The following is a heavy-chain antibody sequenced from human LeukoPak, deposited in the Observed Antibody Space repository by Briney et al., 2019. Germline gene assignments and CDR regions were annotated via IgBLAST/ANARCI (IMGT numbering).Heavy chain of an antibody. D-gene: IGHD3-10*01. J-gene: IGHJ4*02. Sequence: GSLRLSCAASGFTFSSYAMHWVRQAPGKGLEWVAGISYDGSNKYYADSVKGRFTISRDNSKNTLYLQMTSLTPEDTAVYYCARVMSYYGSGSFDFDYWGQGTLVTVSS. CDR3: ARVMSYYGSGSFDFDY. CDR1: GFTFSSYA. V-gene: IGHV3-30*04. CDR2: ISYDGSNK.